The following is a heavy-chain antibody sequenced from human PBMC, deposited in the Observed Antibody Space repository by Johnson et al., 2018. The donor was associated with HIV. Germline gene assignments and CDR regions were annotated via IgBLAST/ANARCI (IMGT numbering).Heavy chain of an antibody. D-gene: IGHD1-26*01. V-gene: IGHV3-23*04. CDR3: AKSSRVSTTFDAFDI. CDR2: ISGSGGST. CDR1: GFTFSSYA. Sequence: VQLVESGGGVVQPGRSLSLSCVASGFTFSSYAMSWVRQAPGKGMEWVSAISGSGGSTYSADSVNGRFTISRDNSKNTLYLQMNSLRAEDTAVYYCAKSSRVSTTFDAFDIWGQGTMVTVSS. J-gene: IGHJ3*02.